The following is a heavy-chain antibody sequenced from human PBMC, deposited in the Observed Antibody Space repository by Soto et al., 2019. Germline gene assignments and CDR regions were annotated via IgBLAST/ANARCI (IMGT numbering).Heavy chain of an antibody. CDR3: AGLGGVYEAFDN. CDR1: GGSINSYY. D-gene: IGHD2-8*02. Sequence: QVQLQESGPGLVKPSETLSLTCTVSGGSINSYYWNWIRLAPGKGLEWIGYIEDSGSTTYNPSIKSRVSSSLDASKNHFSLNLSSVTAADSAVYDCAGLGGVYEAFDNWGQGTLVTVSS. J-gene: IGHJ4*02. V-gene: IGHV4-59*08. CDR2: IEDSGST.